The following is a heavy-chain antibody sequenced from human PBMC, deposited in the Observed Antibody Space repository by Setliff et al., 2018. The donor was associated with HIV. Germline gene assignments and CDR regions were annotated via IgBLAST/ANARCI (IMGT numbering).Heavy chain of an antibody. Sequence: SETLSLTCVVSGYSISSGSYWGWIRQPPGKGLEWIGSIFHSGSTSYNPSLKSRVTISVDTSKKQFSLKLSSVTAADTAVYYCARWRDNWNSGFDYWGQGTLVTVSS. CDR2: IFHSGST. CDR3: ARWRDNWNSGFDY. V-gene: IGHV4-38-2*01. D-gene: IGHD1-7*01. J-gene: IGHJ4*02. CDR1: GYSISSGSY.